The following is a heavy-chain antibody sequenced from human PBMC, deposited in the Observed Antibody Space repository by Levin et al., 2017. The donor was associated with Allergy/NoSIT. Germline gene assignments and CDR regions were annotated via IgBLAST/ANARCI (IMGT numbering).Heavy chain of an antibody. CDR1: GYTFTSYA. J-gene: IGHJ6*02. Sequence: PGGSLRLSCKASGYTFTSYAMNWVRQAPGQGLEWMGWINTNTGNPTYAQGFTGRFVFSLDTSVSTAYLQISSLKAEDTAVYYCARAWVPAADYYGMDVWGQGTTVTVSS. CDR3: ARAWVPAADYYGMDV. D-gene: IGHD2-2*01. CDR2: INTNTGNP. V-gene: IGHV7-4-1*02.